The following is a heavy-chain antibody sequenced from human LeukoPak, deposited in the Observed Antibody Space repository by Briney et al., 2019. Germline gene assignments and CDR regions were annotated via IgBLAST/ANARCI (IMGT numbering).Heavy chain of an antibody. V-gene: IGHV4-59*12. CDR2: IYYSGST. Sequence: SETLSLTCTVSGVSISSYYWSWIRQPPGKGLEWIGYIYYSGSTNYNSSLKSRVTISVDTSKNQFSLKLSSVTAADTAVYYCARERWLQRGGAFDIWGQGTMVTVSS. CDR1: GVSISSYY. D-gene: IGHD5-24*01. CDR3: ARERWLQRGGAFDI. J-gene: IGHJ3*02.